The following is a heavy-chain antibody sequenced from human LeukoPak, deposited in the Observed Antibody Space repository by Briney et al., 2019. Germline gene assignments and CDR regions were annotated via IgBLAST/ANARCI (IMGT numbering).Heavy chain of an antibody. CDR2: IYTSGST. CDR3: ARDTYYYDSSGYYTFMNWFDP. Sequence: SETLSLTCTVSGGSISSYYWSWIRQPAGKRLEWIGRIYTSGSTNYNPSLKSRVTMSVDTSKNQFSLKLSSVTAADTAVYYCARDTYYYDSSGYYTFMNWFDPWGQGTLVTVSS. J-gene: IGHJ5*02. V-gene: IGHV4-4*07. CDR1: GGSISSYY. D-gene: IGHD3-22*01.